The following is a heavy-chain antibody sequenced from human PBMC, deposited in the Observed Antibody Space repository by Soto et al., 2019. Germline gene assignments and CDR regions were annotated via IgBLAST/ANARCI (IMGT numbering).Heavy chain of an antibody. CDR3: ARLRAARTANYYGMDV. D-gene: IGHD6-6*01. Sequence: SETLSLTCTVSGGSMSSGDYYWSWIRQPPGKGLEWIGYIYYSGSTYYNPSLKSRVTISVDTSKNQFSLKLSSVSAADTAVYYCARLRAARTANYYGMDVWXQGTTVTVSS. CDR1: GGSMSSGDYY. CDR2: IYYSGST. J-gene: IGHJ6*02. V-gene: IGHV4-30-4*01.